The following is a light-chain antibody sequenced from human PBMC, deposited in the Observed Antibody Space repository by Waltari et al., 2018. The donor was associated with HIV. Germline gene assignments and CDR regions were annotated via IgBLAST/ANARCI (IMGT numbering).Light chain of an antibody. Sequence: QPALTQPRSGSGSPDRSVPFSGPGPSGEVGASTYVPWYQQHQGRAPKFIIYNVSERPSGVPDRFSGSKSGNTASLTISGLQAEDEADYYCSSYAGTSNFVLFGGGTKLTVL. CDR3: SSYAGTSNFVL. CDR1: SGEVGASTY. CDR2: NVS. J-gene: IGLJ2*01. V-gene: IGLV2-11*01.